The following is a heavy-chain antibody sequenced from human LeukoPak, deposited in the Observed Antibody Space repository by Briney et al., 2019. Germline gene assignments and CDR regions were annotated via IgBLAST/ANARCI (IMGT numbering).Heavy chain of an antibody. D-gene: IGHD1-26*01. CDR1: GGTFTTYA. CDR3: AREGVLSGSYSY. V-gene: IGHV1-69*13. Sequence: GASVKVSCKASGGTFTTYAISWVRQAPGQGLEWMGGITPIFGAANYAQKFQGRVMITADESTSTAYMELRSLRSEDTAVYYCAREGVLSGSYSYWGQGTLVTVSS. J-gene: IGHJ1*01. CDR2: ITPIFGAA.